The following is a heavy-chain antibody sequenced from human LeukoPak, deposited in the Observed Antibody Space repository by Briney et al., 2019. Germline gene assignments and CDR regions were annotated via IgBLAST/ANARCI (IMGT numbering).Heavy chain of an antibody. CDR3: ARGWQQLIPDY. J-gene: IGHJ4*02. CDR2: ISADGIDK. V-gene: IGHV3-30*03. Sequence: PGGSLRLSCAASGFXFSNYGMHWVRQAPGKGLEWVAVISADGIDKYYADSVKGRFTISRDNSKNTLYLQLNSLRAEDTAVYFCARGWQQLIPDYWGQGTLVTVSS. D-gene: IGHD3-16*01. CDR1: GFXFSNYG.